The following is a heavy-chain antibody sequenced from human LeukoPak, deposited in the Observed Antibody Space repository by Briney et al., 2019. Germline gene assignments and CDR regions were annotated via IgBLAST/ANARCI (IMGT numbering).Heavy chain of an antibody. D-gene: IGHD4-17*01. V-gene: IGHV3-74*01. CDR1: GFTFSNYW. J-gene: IGHJ4*02. CDR2: INSDGNSI. Sequence: GGSLRLSCAASGFTFSNYWMHWVRQAPGKGLVWVSRINSDGNSISYADSVEGRFTISRDNAKNTLYLQMNSLRVEDTAVYYCARARGGLHDYGDYSTDYWGQGTLVTVSS. CDR3: ARARGGLHDYGDYSTDY.